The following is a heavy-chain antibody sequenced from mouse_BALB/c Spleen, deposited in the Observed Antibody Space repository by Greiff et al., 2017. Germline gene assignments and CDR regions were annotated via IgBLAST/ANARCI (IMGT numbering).Heavy chain of an antibody. CDR1: GFSLTSYG. D-gene: IGHD2-4*01. CDR3: ARNGRLRYYAMDY. J-gene: IGHJ4*01. V-gene: IGHV2-2*02. CDR2: IWSGGST. Sequence: VQLQQSGPGLVAPSQSLSITCTVSGFSLTSYGVHWVRQPPGKGLEWLGVIWSGGSTDYNAAFISRLSISKDNSKSQVFFKMNSLQANDTAIYYCARNGRLRYYAMDYWGQGTSVTVSS.